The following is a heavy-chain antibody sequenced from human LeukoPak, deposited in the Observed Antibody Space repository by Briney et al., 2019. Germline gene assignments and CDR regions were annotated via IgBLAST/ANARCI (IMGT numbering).Heavy chain of an antibody. D-gene: IGHD4-17*01. J-gene: IGHJ4*02. CDR3: ARQGPYGDYVYY. CDR2: ISPGDSGI. Sequence: RGESLKISCKGSGYSFTNFWIGWVRQMPGKGLEWMGVISPGDSGIRYSPSFQGQVTISADKSISTAYLQWSSLKASDTAMYYCARQGPYGDYVYYWGQGTLVTVSS. CDR1: GYSFTNFW. V-gene: IGHV5-51*01.